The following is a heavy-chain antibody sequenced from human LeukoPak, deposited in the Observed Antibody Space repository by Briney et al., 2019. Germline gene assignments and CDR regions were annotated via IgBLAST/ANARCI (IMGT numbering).Heavy chain of an antibody. CDR2: ISSSSSYI. CDR1: GFTFSGYS. CDR3: ARAPPDDAFDI. Sequence: GGSLRLSCAASGFTFSGYSMNWVRQAPGKGLEWVSSISSSSSYIYYADSVKGRFTISRDNAKNSLYLQMNSLRAEDTAVYYCARAPPDDAFDIWGQGTMVTVSS. V-gene: IGHV3-21*01. J-gene: IGHJ3*02.